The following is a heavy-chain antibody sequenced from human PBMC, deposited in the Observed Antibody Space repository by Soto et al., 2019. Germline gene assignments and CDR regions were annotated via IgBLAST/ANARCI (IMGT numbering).Heavy chain of an antibody. CDR2: IYPGDSDT. V-gene: IGHV5-51*01. CDR3: ARGRVRGYSGYDEENFDY. Sequence: GESLKISCKGSGYSFTSYWIGWKRQMPGKGLEWMGIIYPGDSDTRYSASFQGQVTISADKSISTAYLQWSSLTASDTAMYYCARGRVRGYSGYDEENFDYWGQGTLVTVSS. D-gene: IGHD5-12*01. J-gene: IGHJ4*02. CDR1: GYSFTSYW.